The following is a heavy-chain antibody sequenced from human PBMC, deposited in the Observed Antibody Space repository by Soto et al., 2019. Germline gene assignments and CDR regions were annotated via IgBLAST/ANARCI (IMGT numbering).Heavy chain of an antibody. J-gene: IGHJ5*02. CDR1: GGTFSSYA. Sequence: QVQLVQSGAEVKKPGSSVKVSCKASGGTFSSYAISWVRQAPGQGLEWMGGIIPIFGTANYAQKFQGRVTITADESTSTAYMELSSLRSEDTAVYYCARDGNYGSGSYYKNWFDPWGQGTLVTVSS. CDR2: IIPIFGTA. D-gene: IGHD3-10*01. CDR3: ARDGNYGSGSYYKNWFDP. V-gene: IGHV1-69*01.